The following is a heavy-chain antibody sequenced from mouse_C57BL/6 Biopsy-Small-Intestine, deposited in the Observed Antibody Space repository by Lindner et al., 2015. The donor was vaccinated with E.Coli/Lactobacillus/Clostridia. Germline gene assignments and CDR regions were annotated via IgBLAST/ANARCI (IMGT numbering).Heavy chain of an antibody. J-gene: IGHJ3*01. CDR3: AAGTLRETRFAY. V-gene: IGHV1-14*01. D-gene: IGHD4-1*01. Sequence: VQLQESGPELVKPGASVKMSCKASGYTFTKYILHWVKQKPGQGLEWIGYSNPYNDGTKYNEKFKDKATLTSDKSSSTAYMELSSLTSEDSAVYYCAAGTLRETRFAYWGQGTLVTVSA. CDR2: SNPYNDGT. CDR1: GYTFTKYI.